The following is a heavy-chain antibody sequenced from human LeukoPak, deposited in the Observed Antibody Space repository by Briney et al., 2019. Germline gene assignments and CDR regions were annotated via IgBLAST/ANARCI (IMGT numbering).Heavy chain of an antibody. D-gene: IGHD5-12*01. CDR2: INHSGST. CDR1: GGSISSSSYY. J-gene: IGHJ4*02. CDR3: ARGSIVATTKD. Sequence: PSETLSLTCTVSGGSISSSSYYWGWIRQPPGKGLEWIGEINHSGSTNYNPSLKSRVTISVDTSKNQFSLKLSSVTAADTAVYYCARGSIVATTKDWGQGTLVTVSS. V-gene: IGHV4-39*07.